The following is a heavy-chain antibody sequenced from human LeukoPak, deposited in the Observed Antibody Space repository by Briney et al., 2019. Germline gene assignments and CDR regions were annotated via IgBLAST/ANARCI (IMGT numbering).Heavy chain of an antibody. CDR1: GGSISSYY. V-gene: IGHV4-59*01. Sequence: PSETLSLTCTVSGGSISSYYGSWIRQPPGKGLEWIGYIYYSGSTNYNPSLKSRVTISVDTSKNQFSLKLSSVTAADTAVYYCARTKQLLWFGELTHAFDIWGQGTMVTVSS. D-gene: IGHD3-10*01. CDR2: IYYSGST. J-gene: IGHJ3*02. CDR3: ARTKQLLWFGELTHAFDI.